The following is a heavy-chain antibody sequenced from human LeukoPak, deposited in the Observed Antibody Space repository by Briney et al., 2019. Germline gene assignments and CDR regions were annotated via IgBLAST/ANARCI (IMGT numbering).Heavy chain of an antibody. CDR3: ARAVHYSGTSDQYTGGWYYFDF. CDR2: INDSGSA. V-gene: IGHV4-59*01. Sequence: SETLSLTCNVFGDSMNNYYWSRIRQPPGKGLEWIGNINDSGSANSNPSLKSRATISVDMSRKHFFLDLSSVTAADTAVYYCARAVHYSGTSDQYTGGWYYFDFWGQGTLVTVSS. J-gene: IGHJ4*02. D-gene: IGHD3-10*01. CDR1: GDSMNNYY.